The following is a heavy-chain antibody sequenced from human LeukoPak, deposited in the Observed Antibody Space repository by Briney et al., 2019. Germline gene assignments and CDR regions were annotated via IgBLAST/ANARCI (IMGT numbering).Heavy chain of an antibody. CDR2: MKGTGET. CDR1: GLSFSSFA. CDR3: ARASWVSSADAVW. V-gene: IGHV3-23*01. Sequence: AGSLRLSCAASGLSFSSFAMSWVRQAPARGLEWLSSMKGTGETFYADSVRGRSTLFRDDSRNAVYLQLNNLRVEDTAVYYCARASWVSSADAVWWGQGTVVTVSS. J-gene: IGHJ4*02. D-gene: IGHD3-16*01.